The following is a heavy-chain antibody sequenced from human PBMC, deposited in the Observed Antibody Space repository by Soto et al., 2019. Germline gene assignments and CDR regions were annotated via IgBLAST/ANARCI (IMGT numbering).Heavy chain of an antibody. J-gene: IGHJ6*02. CDR2: IYYSGST. CDR1: GGSISTYY. D-gene: IGHD3-9*01. V-gene: IGHV4-59*01. CDR3: ARDSAVRYFDWLSVGMDV. Sequence: PSETLSLTCTVSGGSISTYYWSWLRQPPGKGLECIGYIYYSGSTNYNPSLKSRVTISVDTSKNQFSLKLSSVTAADTAVYYCARDSAVRYFDWLSVGMDVWGQGTTVTVYS.